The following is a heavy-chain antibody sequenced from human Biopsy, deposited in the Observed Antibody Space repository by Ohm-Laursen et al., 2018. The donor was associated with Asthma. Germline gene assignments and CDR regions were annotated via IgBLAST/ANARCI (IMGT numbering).Heavy chain of an antibody. CDR1: GFSFSNFA. J-gene: IGHJ3*02. CDR3: VRDGTDDAFDI. V-gene: IGHV3-30*01. CDR2: ISKDASTQ. D-gene: IGHD1-1*01. Sequence: SLRLSCAASGFSFSNFAIHWVRRAPGKGLEWVGVISKDASTQDYADSVKGRFTMARDNSKNTLDLQMNSLREEDTAVYYCVRDGTDDAFDIWSQGTVVSVSS.